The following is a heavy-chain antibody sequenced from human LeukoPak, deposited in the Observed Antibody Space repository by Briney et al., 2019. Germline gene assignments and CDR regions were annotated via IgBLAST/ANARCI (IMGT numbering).Heavy chain of an antibody. V-gene: IGHV3-21*06. Sequence: PGGSLRLSCAASGFTSSSYAMTWVRQAPGKGLEWISSMGSGGSYIYYADSVRGRFTISRDNAKDSLFLLMNSLRVEDTAVYYCARGRPTGSSRRFVVQWGQGTLVTVSS. CDR3: ARGRPTGSSRRFVVQ. J-gene: IGHJ4*02. CDR1: GFTSSSYA. D-gene: IGHD2-15*01. CDR2: MGSGGSYI.